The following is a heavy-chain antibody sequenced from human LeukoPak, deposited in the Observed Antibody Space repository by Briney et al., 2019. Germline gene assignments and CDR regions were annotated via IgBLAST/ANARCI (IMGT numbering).Heavy chain of an antibody. J-gene: IGHJ5*02. CDR3: ARPYLRGTVVNNWFDP. Sequence: SETLSLTCTVSGGSISSYYWSWIRQPPGKGLEWIGYIYYSGSTNYKPSLKSRVTISVDTSKNQFSLKLSSVTAADTAVYYCARPYLRGTVVNNWFDPWGQGTRVTVSS. CDR2: IYYSGST. CDR1: GGSISSYY. D-gene: IGHD4-23*01. V-gene: IGHV4-59*12.